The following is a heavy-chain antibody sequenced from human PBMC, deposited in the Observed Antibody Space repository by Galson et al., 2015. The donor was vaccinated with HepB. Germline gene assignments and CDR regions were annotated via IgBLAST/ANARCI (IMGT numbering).Heavy chain of an antibody. Sequence: TLSLTCTVSGGSISSGGYYWSWIRQHPGKGLEWIGYIYYSGSTNYNPSLKSRVTISVDTSKNQFSLKLNSVTAADTAVYYCASRGWGGGSYPFFDYWGQGTLVTVSS. J-gene: IGHJ4*02. CDR2: IYYSGST. V-gene: IGHV4-31*03. CDR3: ASRGWGGGSYPFFDY. D-gene: IGHD1-26*01. CDR1: GGSISSGGYY.